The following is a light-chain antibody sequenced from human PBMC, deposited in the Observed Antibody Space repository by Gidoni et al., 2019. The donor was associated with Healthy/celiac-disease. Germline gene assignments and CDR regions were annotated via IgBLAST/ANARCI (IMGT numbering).Light chain of an antibody. CDR1: RSISSY. CDR3: QQSYSTPRT. J-gene: IGKJ5*01. V-gene: IGKV1-39*01. Sequence: DIQMTPSPSSLSASVGDRVTITCRASRSISSYLNWYQQKPGKAPKLLIYAASSLQSGVPSRFSGSGSGTDFTLTISSLQPEDFATYYCQQSYSTPRTFGQGTRLEIK. CDR2: AAS.